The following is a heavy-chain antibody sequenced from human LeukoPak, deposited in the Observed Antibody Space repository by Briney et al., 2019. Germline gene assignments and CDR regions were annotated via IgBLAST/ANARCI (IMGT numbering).Heavy chain of an antibody. CDR3: AAGPAGNGHLSSY. CDR1: GFTFNNYW. CDR2: INGDGNNV. Sequence: RESLRLFCAASGFTFNNYWLHWVRQVPGKGLMWVSRINGDGNNVNYADSVKGRFTISRDNAKNTLHLQMNSLRAEDTAVYYCAAGPAGNGHLSSYWGQGTRVTVSS. V-gene: IGHV3-74*01. J-gene: IGHJ4*02. D-gene: IGHD1-1*01.